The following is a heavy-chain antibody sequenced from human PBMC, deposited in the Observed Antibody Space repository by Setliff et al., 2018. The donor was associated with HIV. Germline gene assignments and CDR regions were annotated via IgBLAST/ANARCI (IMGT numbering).Heavy chain of an antibody. CDR3: ARATGPTFYFDS. CDR1: VGSFSNYF. CDR2: INFGGST. V-gene: IGHV4-34*01. J-gene: IGHJ4*02. Sequence: SETLSLTCAVYVGSFSNYFWTWIRQTPGKGLEWIGEINFGGSTKYNPSLKSRVTISEDTSKNQFSLSLKSVTAADTALYYCARATGPTFYFDSWGQGTLVTVSS.